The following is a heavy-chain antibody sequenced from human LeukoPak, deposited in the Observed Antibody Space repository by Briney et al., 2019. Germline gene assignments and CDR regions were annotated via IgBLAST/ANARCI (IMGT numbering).Heavy chain of an antibody. V-gene: IGHV4-38-2*02. Sequence: SETLSLTCTVSGYSISSGYYWGWIRQPPGKGLEWIGSTYHSGSTYYNPSLKSRVTISVDTSKNQFSLKLSSVTAADSALYYCARDAFRYFDFWGQGTQVTVSS. J-gene: IGHJ4*02. CDR2: TYHSGST. CDR3: ARDAFRYFDF. D-gene: IGHD2/OR15-2a*01. CDR1: GYSISSGYY.